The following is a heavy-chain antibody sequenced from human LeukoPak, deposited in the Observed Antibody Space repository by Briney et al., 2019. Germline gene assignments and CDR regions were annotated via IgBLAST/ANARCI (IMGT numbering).Heavy chain of an antibody. D-gene: IGHD1-26*01. Sequence: GCSLTLCGTASGFTFSSNSMNWVRQDTGKGLEWVSSISSSSSYIYYADSVKGRFTISRDNAKNSLYLQMNSLRAEDTAVYYCARRMYSGSYPYFDYWGQGTLVTVSS. V-gene: IGHV3-21*01. CDR2: ISSSSSYI. J-gene: IGHJ4*02. CDR3: ARRMYSGSYPYFDY. CDR1: GFTFSSNS.